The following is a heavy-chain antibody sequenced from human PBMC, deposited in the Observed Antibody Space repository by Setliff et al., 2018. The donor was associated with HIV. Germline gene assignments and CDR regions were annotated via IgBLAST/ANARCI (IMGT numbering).Heavy chain of an antibody. CDR1: GGSISSSSYY. Sequence: SETLSLTCTVSGGSISSSSYYWGWIRQPPGKGLEWIGSIYYIGNTDYNPSLKSRVTISIDTSKNQFSLKLSSVTAADTAIYYCARVPRITTLRNAFDIWGQGTMVTVSS. V-gene: IGHV4-39*07. D-gene: IGHD3-3*01. J-gene: IGHJ3*02. CDR3: ARVPRITTLRNAFDI. CDR2: IYYIGNT.